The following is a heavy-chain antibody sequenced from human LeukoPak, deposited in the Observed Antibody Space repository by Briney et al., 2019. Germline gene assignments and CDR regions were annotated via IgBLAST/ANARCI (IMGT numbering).Heavy chain of an antibody. CDR3: AGGSCSGGSCYCDY. CDR1: GYTFTTYA. Sequence: ASVKVSCKASGYTFTTYAMHWVRQAPGQRLEWMGWINAGNGNTKYSQKFQGRVTITRDTSASTAYMELSSLRSEDTAVYYCAGGSCSGGSCYCDYWGQGTLVTVSS. V-gene: IGHV1-3*01. CDR2: INAGNGNT. J-gene: IGHJ4*03. D-gene: IGHD2-15*01.